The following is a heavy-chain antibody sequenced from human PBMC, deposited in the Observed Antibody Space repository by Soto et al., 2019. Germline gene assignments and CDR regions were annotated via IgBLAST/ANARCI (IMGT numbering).Heavy chain of an antibody. J-gene: IGHJ4*02. V-gene: IGHV4-59*01. D-gene: IGHD4-17*01. CDR3: ARSVLGDYGDYVDY. CDR2: IYYSGST. Sequence: SETLSLTCTVSGGSISSYYWSWIRQPPGKGLEWIGYIYYSGSTNYNPSLKSRVTISVDTSKNQFSLKLSSVTAADTAVYYCARSVLGDYGDYVDYWGQGTLVTVSS. CDR1: GGSISSYY.